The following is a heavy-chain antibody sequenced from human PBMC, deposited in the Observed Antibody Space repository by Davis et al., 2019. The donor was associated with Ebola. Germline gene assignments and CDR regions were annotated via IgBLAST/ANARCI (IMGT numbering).Heavy chain of an antibody. V-gene: IGHV3-74*01. J-gene: IGHJ4*02. CDR1: GFTFIRYW. CDR3: ARDVAGGDSL. Sequence: GESLKISCATSGFTFIRYWMHWVRQAPGKGLVWVSRIDTDGSLPDYADSGKGRFTLPRDNAKSTLYLQLKSLRVEDTAIYYCARDVAGGDSLWGQGTLVTVSS. CDR2: IDTDGSLP. D-gene: IGHD6-19*01.